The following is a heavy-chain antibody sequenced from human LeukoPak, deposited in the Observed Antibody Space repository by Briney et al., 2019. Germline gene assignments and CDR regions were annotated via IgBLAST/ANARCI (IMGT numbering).Heavy chain of an antibody. D-gene: IGHD1-26*01. CDR2: IYETGST. CDR3: TRDHGKSIVLD. CDR1: RGSISGNY. V-gene: IGHV4-59*12. J-gene: IGHJ4*02. Sequence: PSETLSLTCTVSRGSISGNYWSWIWQSPGKGLEWIGYIYETGSTNYNPSLESRVTISVDTSKNHFSLRLTSVTAADTAVYYCTRDHGKSIVLDWGQGTLVTVSS.